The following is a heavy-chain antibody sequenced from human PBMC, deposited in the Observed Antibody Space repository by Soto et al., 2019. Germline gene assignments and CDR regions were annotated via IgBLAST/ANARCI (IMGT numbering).Heavy chain of an antibody. Sequence: EVQLVESGGGLVQPGGSLKLSCAASGFTFSGSAVHWVRQAPGKGLEWVGRIRGKANSDATVYDASVKGRFTISRDDSTNTAYLQMNSLKTEDTAVYYCTSPSINYDILTDYFKYWGQGSLVTVSS. CDR2: IRGKANSDAT. D-gene: IGHD3-9*01. CDR1: GFTFSGSA. CDR3: TSPSINYDILTDYFKY. J-gene: IGHJ4*02. V-gene: IGHV3-73*02.